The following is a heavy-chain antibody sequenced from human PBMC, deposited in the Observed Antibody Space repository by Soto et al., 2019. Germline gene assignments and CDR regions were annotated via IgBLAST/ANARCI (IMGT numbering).Heavy chain of an antibody. V-gene: IGHV3-48*01. CDR2: ISSSSSTI. Sequence: GGSLRLSCAASGFTFSSYSMNWVRQAPGKGLEWVSYISSSSSTIYYADSVKGRFTISRDNAKDSLYLQMNSLRAEDTAVYYCARGSNLRGVINWFDPWGQGTLVTVSS. CDR1: GFTFSSYS. J-gene: IGHJ5*02. D-gene: IGHD3-10*01. CDR3: ARGSNLRGVINWFDP.